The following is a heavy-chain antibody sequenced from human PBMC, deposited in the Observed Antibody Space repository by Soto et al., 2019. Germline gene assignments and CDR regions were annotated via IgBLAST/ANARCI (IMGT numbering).Heavy chain of an antibody. Sequence: EVQLLESGGGLIQPGGSLRLSCEASGFTFSNYGMTWVRLAPGKGLEWVSTISGSGGRTFYADPVKGRFTISRDNSKNTLYLQRKSLRAEDTAVYYCAKEMIASTLADFFDYWGQGTLVTVSS. D-gene: IGHD2-21*01. CDR3: AKEMIASTLADFFDY. CDR1: GFTFSNYG. CDR2: ISGSGGRT. J-gene: IGHJ4*02. V-gene: IGHV3-23*01.